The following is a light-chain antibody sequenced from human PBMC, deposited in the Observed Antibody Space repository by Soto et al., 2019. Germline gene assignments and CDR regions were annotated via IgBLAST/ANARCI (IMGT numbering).Light chain of an antibody. Sequence: EIVLTQSPGTLSLSPGDRATLSCRASQSVSRSYLGWYQQKPGQAPRLLISDASNRATGIPARFSGSGSGTDFSLTISSLEPEDFAVYYCQQRSSWPLTFGGGTKVDIK. J-gene: IGKJ4*01. CDR1: QSVSRSY. CDR2: DAS. CDR3: QQRSSWPLT. V-gene: IGKV3D-20*02.